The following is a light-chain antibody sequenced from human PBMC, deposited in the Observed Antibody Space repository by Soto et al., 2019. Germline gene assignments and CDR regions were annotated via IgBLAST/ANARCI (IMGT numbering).Light chain of an antibody. V-gene: IGLV1-44*01. CDR2: SNN. CDR1: SSNIGSYS. Sequence: QSVLTQPPSASGTPGQRVTISCSGSSSNIGSYSVNWYHQLPGTAPKLLIYSNNQRPSEVPDRFSGSKSGTSASLAISGLQSEDEGDYYCATWDDSLNTWLFGGGTKLTVL. CDR3: ATWDDSLNTWL. J-gene: IGLJ3*02.